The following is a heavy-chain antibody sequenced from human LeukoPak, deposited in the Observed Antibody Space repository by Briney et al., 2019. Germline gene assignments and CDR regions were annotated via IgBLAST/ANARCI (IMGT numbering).Heavy chain of an antibody. J-gene: IGHJ5*02. CDR1: GYSFTDYY. CDR3: TRADRLHGGPYLIGP. D-gene: IGHD2-21*01. CDR2: INPNSGGT. V-gene: IGHV1-2*02. Sequence: ASVKVSCKTSGYSFTDYYMHWVRQAPGQGLEWMGWINPNSGGTSSAQKFQGRVTMTRDTSITTVYMEVSWLTSDDTAIYYCTRADRLHGGPYLIGPWGQGTLVTVSS.